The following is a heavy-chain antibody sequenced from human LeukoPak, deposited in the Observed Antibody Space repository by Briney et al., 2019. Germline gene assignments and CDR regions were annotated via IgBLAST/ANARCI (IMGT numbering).Heavy chain of an antibody. CDR3: ARDSGYSTFDL. V-gene: IGHV3-7*01. Sequence: GGSLRLSCAASGVTFRNSWMTWVRQSPGKGLEWVASINNDGTEKYYGDSVNRRFSISRDNSKDSLYLQMNFLRPEDASTYYCARDSGYSTFDLWGQGTRVIVSS. D-gene: IGHD5-18*01. J-gene: IGHJ4*02. CDR2: INNDGTEK. CDR1: GVTFRNSW.